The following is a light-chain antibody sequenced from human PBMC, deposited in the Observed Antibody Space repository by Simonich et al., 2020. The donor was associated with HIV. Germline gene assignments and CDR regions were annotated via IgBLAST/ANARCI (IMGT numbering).Light chain of an antibody. CDR3: QQYNRWPPWT. V-gene: IGKV3D-15*01. J-gene: IGKJ1*01. Sequence: EIVMTQSPATLSVSPGERATLSCRPSQSVSSNLAWYQQKPGQAPRLLIYGASTRATGIPGRFSGSGSGTEFTLTISSLQSEDFAVYYCQQYNRWPPWTFGQGTKVEIK. CDR1: QSVSSN. CDR2: GAS.